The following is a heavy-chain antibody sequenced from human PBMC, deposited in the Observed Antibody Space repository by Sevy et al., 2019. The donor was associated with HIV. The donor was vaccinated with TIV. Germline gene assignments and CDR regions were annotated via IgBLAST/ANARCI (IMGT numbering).Heavy chain of an antibody. V-gene: IGHV3-23*01. CDR3: ARVVEALPGYYYGMDV. CDR1: GFTFSRYA. Sequence: GGFLRLSCVASGFTFSRYAMSWVRQAPGKGLKWVSALGGSVDMTYYADFVKGRFTISRDNSKNTLYLQMNSLRAEDTVVYYCARVVEALPGYYYGMDVWGQGTTVTVSS. D-gene: IGHD1-26*01. J-gene: IGHJ6*02. CDR2: LGGSVDMT.